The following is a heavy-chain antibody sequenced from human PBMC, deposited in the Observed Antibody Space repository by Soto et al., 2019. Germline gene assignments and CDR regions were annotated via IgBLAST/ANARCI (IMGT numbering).Heavy chain of an antibody. V-gene: IGHV4-59*01. Sequence: LSLTCTVSGGSISSYYWSWIRQPPGKGLEWIGYIYYSGSTNYNPSLKSRVTISVDTSKNQFSLKLSSVTAADTAVYYCARTARNLSKDIAMLRGYYYYGMDVWGQGTTVTVSS. CDR1: GGSISSYY. D-gene: IGHD3-10*01. CDR3: ARTARNLSKDIAMLRGYYYYGMDV. CDR2: IYYSGST. J-gene: IGHJ6*02.